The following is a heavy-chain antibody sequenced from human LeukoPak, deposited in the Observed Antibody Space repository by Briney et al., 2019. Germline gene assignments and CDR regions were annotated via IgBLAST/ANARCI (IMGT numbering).Heavy chain of an antibody. CDR1: GGSISSYY. Sequence: NSSETLSLTCTVSGGSISSYYWSWLRQPAGKGLEWIGRIYTSGSTNYNPSLKSRVTISVDKSKNQFSLKLSSVTAADTAVYYCARDYSSSFGLDYWGQGTLVTVSS. J-gene: IGHJ4*02. D-gene: IGHD6-6*01. CDR2: IYTSGST. V-gene: IGHV4-4*07. CDR3: ARDYSSSFGLDY.